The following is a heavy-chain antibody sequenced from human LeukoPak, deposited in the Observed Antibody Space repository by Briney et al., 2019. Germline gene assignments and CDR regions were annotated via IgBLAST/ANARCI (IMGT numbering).Heavy chain of an antibody. CDR3: ARGHQGYGSEIYYYYYGMDV. J-gene: IGHJ6*02. CDR1: GFTFSSYS. D-gene: IGHD3-10*01. Sequence: GGSLRLSCAASGFTFSSYSMNWVRQAPGKGLGWVSYISSSSSTIYYADSVKGRFTISRDNAKNSLYLQMNSLRAEDTAVYYCARGHQGYGSEIYYYYYGMDVWGQGTTVTVSS. V-gene: IGHV3-48*01. CDR2: ISSSSSTI.